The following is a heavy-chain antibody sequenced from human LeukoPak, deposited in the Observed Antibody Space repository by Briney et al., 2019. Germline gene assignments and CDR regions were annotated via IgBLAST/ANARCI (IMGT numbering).Heavy chain of an antibody. D-gene: IGHD2-15*01. Sequence: PSQTLSLTCTVSGGSISSGYYYWSWIRQPPGKGLEWIGYIYYSGSPYSNPSLKSRLTISVDTSKNQFSLKLSSVTAADTAVYYCARVLVDCSGGSCYYFDYWGQGTLVTVAS. CDR3: ARVLVDCSGGSCYYFDY. J-gene: IGHJ4*02. CDR1: GGSISSGYYY. CDR2: IYYSGSP. V-gene: IGHV4-30-4*01.